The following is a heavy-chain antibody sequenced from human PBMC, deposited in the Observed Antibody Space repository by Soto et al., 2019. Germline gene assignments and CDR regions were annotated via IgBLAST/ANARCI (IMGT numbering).Heavy chain of an antibody. J-gene: IGHJ5*02. CDR3: AKCVTEATGWCNWFDP. CDR1: GFNFPTFW. V-gene: IGHV5-51*01. Sequence: GESLKISCKHSGFNFPTFWIAWVRQMPGKGLEWMGTIYPDDSDTRYSPSFQGQVTISADKSIQTAYLQMNSLRADDTAIYYCAKCVTEATGWCNWFDPWGQGTTVTV. D-gene: IGHD3-9*01. CDR2: IYPDDSDT.